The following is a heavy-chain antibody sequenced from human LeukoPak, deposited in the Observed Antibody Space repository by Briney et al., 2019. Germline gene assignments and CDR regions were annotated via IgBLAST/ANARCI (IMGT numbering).Heavy chain of an antibody. D-gene: IGHD2-21*02. CDR1: GGPISVDY. CDR3: ETMTITGDSVL. CDR2: IYYTGRT. Sequence: PSETLSLTCIVSGGPISVDYWNWIRQAPGKGLEWIGYIYYTGRTKYNPSLASRLTISIDTSKSQFSLRLTSVTAADTAVYYCETMTITGDSVLWGQGSLVTVSS. V-gene: IGHV4-59*01. J-gene: IGHJ4*02.